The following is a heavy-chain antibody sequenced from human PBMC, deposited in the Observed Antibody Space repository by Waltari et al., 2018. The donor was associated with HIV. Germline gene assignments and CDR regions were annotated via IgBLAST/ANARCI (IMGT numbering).Heavy chain of an antibody. J-gene: IGHJ5*02. V-gene: IGHV4-59*08. CDR1: GGSISRYY. D-gene: IGHD2-2*01. CDR2: IYYSGST. CDR3: ARRYCSSTSCFPDP. Sequence: QVQLQESGPGLVKPSETLSLTCTVSGGSISRYYWSWIRQPPGKGLEWIGYIYYSGSTNYNPSLKSRVTISVDTSKNQFSLKLSSVTAADTAVYYCARRYCSSTSCFPDPWGQGTLVTVSS.